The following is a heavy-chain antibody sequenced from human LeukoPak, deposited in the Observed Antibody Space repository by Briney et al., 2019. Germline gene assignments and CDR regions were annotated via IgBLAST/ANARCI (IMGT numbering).Heavy chain of an antibody. CDR3: ARGFVYYDSSGYYNYYYYMDV. CDR2: INHSGST. V-gene: IGHV4-34*01. CDR1: GGSFSGYY. Sequence: SETLSLTCAVYGGSFSGYYWSWLRQPPGKGLEWIGEINHSGSTNYNPSLKSRVTISVDTSKNQFSLKLSSVTAADTAVYYCARGFVYYDSSGYYNYYYYMDVWGKGTTVTVSS. D-gene: IGHD3-22*01. J-gene: IGHJ6*03.